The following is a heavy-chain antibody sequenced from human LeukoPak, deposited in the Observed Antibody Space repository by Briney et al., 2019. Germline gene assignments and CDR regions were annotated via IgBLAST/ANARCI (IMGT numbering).Heavy chain of an antibody. V-gene: IGHV3-30*03. CDR3: APEGDGYILFDY. J-gene: IGHJ4*02. Sequence: GGSLRLSCAASGFTFSRDWMHWVRQAPGKGLEWVAVISYDGSNKYYADSVKGRFTISRDNSKNTLYLQMNSLRVEDTAVYYCAPEGDGYILFDYWGQGTLVAVSS. D-gene: IGHD5-24*01. CDR2: ISYDGSNK. CDR1: GFTFSRDW.